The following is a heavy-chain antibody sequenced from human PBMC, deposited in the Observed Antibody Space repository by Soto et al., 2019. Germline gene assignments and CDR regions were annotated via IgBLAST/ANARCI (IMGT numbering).Heavy chain of an antibody. CDR3: ARDSGLGWRRYGMDV. CDR1: GFTFSSYS. D-gene: IGHD2-21*02. CDR2: ISSSSSYI. Sequence: PGGSLRLSCAASGFTFSSYSMNWVRQAPGKGLEWVSSISSSSSYIYYADSVKGRSTISRDNAKNSLYLQMNSLRAEDTAVYYCARDSGLGWRRYGMDVWGQGTTVTVSS. V-gene: IGHV3-21*01. J-gene: IGHJ6*02.